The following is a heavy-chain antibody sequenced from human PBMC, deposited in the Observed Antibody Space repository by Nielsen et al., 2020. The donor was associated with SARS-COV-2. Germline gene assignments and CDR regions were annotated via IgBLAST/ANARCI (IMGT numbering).Heavy chain of an antibody. V-gene: IGHV3-23*01. D-gene: IGHD3-9*01. J-gene: IGHJ3*02. Sequence: GESLKISCAASGFTFSSYNMSWVRQAPGKGLEWVSAISGSGGSTYYADSVKGRFTISRDNSKNTLYLQMNSLRAEDTAVYYCAKDLRAFDIWGQGTMVTVSS. CDR3: AKDLRAFDI. CDR1: GFTFSSYN. CDR2: ISGSGGST.